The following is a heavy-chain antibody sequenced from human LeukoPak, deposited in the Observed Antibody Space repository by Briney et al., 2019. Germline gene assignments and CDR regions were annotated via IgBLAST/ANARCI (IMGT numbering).Heavy chain of an antibody. J-gene: IGHJ6*02. Sequence: PSETLSLTCTVTGGSIGNFYWSWIRQPPGKGLEWIGNVYYSGITYYNPSLKSRVIISLDTPKSQFSLKLSSVTAADTAVYYCARQPSGPNVLRYFDWSRNYYYYGMDVWGQGTTVTVSS. D-gene: IGHD3-9*01. CDR2: VYYSGIT. CDR1: GGSIGNFY. CDR3: ARQPSGPNVLRYFDWSRNYYYYGMDV. V-gene: IGHV4-59*04.